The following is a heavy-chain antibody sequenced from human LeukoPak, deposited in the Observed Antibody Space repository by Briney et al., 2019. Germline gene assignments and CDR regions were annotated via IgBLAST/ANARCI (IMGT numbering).Heavy chain of an antibody. CDR3: ASWGEGALDN. V-gene: IGHV3-48*01. Sequence: GGSLRLSCAASRFTFSNYVMAWVRQPPGKGLEWISYISTSTTTIYYANSVKGRFTISRDNAKKSLYLQMNSLRVEDTGVYYCASWGEGALDNWGQGTLVTVSS. CDR1: RFTFSNYV. CDR2: ISTSTTTI. D-gene: IGHD1-26*01. J-gene: IGHJ4*02.